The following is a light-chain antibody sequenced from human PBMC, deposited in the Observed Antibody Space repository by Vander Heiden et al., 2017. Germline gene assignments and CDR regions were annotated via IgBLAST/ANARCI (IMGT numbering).Light chain of an antibody. CDR1: KIGIKS. CDR2: NGN. CDR3: QVWNGISDHLIWV. V-gene: IGLV3-21*02. Sequence: SSVLTPAPSVSVAPGQTASITCGGDKIGIKSVNWYQQRPGQAPALVVFNGNVRTSGIPERFSGSNSGNTATLTISRVEAGDEADDYCQVWNGISDHLIWVFGGGSKLTVL. J-gene: IGLJ3*02.